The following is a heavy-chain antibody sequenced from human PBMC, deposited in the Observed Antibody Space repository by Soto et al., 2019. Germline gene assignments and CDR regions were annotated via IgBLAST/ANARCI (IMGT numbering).Heavy chain of an antibody. D-gene: IGHD6-13*01. V-gene: IGHV2-5*01. CDR3: AHTRYSSSWYGVDWFDP. Sequence: QITLKESGPTLVNPTQTLTLTCTFSGFSLSTSGVGVGWIRQPPGKALEWLALIYWNDDKRYSPSLKSRLTITKDTSKNQVVLTMTNMDPVDTATYYCAHTRYSSSWYGVDWFDPWGQGTLVTVSS. CDR2: IYWNDDK. J-gene: IGHJ5*02. CDR1: GFSLSTSGVG.